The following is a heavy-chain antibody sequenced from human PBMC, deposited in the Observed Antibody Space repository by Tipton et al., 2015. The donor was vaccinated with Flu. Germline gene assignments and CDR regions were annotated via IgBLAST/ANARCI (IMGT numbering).Heavy chain of an antibody. CDR3: ARERIVGATIDY. CDR1: GGTFSSYA. D-gene: IGHD1-26*01. CDR2: IIPILGIA. J-gene: IGHJ4*02. Sequence: QSGAEVKKPGSSVKVSCKASGGTFSSYAISWVRQAPGQGLEWMGGIIPILGIANYAQKFQGRVTITADKSTSTAYMELSSLRSDDTAVYYCARERIVGATIDYWGQGTLVTVSS. V-gene: IGHV1-69*04.